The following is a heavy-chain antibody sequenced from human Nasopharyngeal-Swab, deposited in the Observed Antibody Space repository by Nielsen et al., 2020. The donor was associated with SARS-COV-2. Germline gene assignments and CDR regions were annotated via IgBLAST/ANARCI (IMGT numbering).Heavy chain of an antibody. V-gene: IGHV3-21*06. Sequence: GESLKISCAASGFTFSRYNMKWVRQAPGKGLEWVSSISSSSTFINYADSVKGRFTISRDNAKNSLYLQMNSLRAEDTAVYYCARDLSKDDNWFGPWGQGTLVTVSS. CDR3: ARDLSKDDNWFGP. J-gene: IGHJ5*02. CDR2: ISSSSTFI. CDR1: GFTFSRYN.